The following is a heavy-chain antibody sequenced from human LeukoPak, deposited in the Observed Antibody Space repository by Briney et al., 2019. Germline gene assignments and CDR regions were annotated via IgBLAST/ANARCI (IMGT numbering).Heavy chain of an antibody. Sequence: GRSLRLSCAASGFTFSNYGIHWVRQAPGKGLVWVSRSNRDGNSSAYADSVKGRFTVSRDNAKGTLYLQMNSLRAEDTAVYYCARGYGGTADYWGQGTLVTVSS. CDR1: GFTFSNYG. J-gene: IGHJ4*02. CDR3: ARGYGGTADY. V-gene: IGHV3-74*01. CDR2: SNRDGNSS. D-gene: IGHD4-23*01.